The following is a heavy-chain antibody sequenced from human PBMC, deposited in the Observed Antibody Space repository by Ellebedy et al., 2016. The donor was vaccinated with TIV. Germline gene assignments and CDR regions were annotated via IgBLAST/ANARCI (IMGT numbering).Heavy chain of an antibody. J-gene: IGHJ6*02. CDR1: GYTFTGYY. CDR2: INPSGGST. Sequence: AASVKVSCKASGYTFTGYYMHWVRQAPGQGLEWMGIINPSGGSTSYAQKSQGRVTMTRDTSTSTVYMELSSLRSEDTAVYYCARDPITGTENYYYGMDVWGQGTTVTVSS. D-gene: IGHD1-20*01. V-gene: IGHV1-46*01. CDR3: ARDPITGTENYYYGMDV.